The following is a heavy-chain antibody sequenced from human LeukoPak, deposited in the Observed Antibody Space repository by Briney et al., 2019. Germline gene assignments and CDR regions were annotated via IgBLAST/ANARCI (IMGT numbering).Heavy chain of an antibody. D-gene: IGHD5-18*01. CDR2: PNSGNT. V-gene: IGHV1-8*01. CDR3: ARSNTAMTKYYYYGMDV. Sequence: PNSGNTGYAQKFQGRVTMTRDTSISTAYMELSSLTSEDTAVYYCARSNTAMTKYYYYGMDVWGQGTTVTVSS. J-gene: IGHJ6*02.